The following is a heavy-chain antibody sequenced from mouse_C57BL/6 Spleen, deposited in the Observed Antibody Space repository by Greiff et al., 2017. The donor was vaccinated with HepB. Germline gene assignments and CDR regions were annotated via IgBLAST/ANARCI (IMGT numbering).Heavy chain of an antibody. V-gene: IGHV1-54*01. CDR2: INPGSGGT. J-gene: IGHJ4*01. D-gene: IGHD1-1*01. Sequence: VQRVESGAELVRPGPSVKVSCKASGYAFTNYLIEWVKQRPGQGLEWIGVINPGSGGTNYNEKFKGKATLTADKSSSTAYMQLSSLTSEDSAVYFCARMWVDYAMDYWGQGTSVTVSS. CDR3: ARMWVDYAMDY. CDR1: GYAFTNYL.